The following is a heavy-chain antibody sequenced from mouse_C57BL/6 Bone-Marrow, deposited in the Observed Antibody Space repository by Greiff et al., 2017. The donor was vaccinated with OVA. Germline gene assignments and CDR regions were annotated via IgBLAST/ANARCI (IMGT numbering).Heavy chain of an antibody. CDR1: GFTFSSYA. J-gene: IGHJ4*01. V-gene: IGHV5-4*03. Sequence: EVMLVESGGGLVKPGGSLKLSCAASGFTFSSYAMSWVRQTPEKRLEWVATISDGGSYTYYPDNVKGRFTISRDNAKNNLYLQMSHLKSEDTAMYYCARGRGLYAMDYWGQGTSVTVSS. CDR3: ARGRGLYAMDY. CDR2: ISDGGSYT.